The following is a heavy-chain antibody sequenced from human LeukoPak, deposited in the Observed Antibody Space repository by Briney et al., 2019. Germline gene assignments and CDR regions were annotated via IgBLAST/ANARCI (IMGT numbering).Heavy chain of an antibody. V-gene: IGHV4-31*03. D-gene: IGHD4-17*01. CDR2: IYYSGST. J-gene: IGHJ4*02. CDR3: ARGNEGTTVTTYLDY. Sequence: SETLSLTCTVSGGSISSGGYYWSWIRQHPGKGLEWIGYIYYSGSTYYNPSLKSRVTISVDTSKNQFSLKLSSVTAADTAVYYCARGNEGTTVTTYLDYWGQGILVTVSS. CDR1: GGSISSGGYY.